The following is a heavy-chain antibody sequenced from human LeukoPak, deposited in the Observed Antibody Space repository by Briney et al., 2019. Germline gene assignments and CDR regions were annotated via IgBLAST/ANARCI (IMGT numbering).Heavy chain of an antibody. Sequence: ASVKVSCKTSGYTFSGYYMHWMRQAPGQGLEWMGWINLNSGGTNYAQKFQGRVTMTRDTSIRTAYMELSRLRYDDTAVYYCASWAGGNEPVASFDYWAREPWSPSP. D-gene: IGHD1-14*01. CDR3: ASWAGGNEPVASFDY. V-gene: IGHV1-2*02. CDR2: INLNSGGT. CDR1: GYTFSGYY. J-gene: IGHJ4*02.